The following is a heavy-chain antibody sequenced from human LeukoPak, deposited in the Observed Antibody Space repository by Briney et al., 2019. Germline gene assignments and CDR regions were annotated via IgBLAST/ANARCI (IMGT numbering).Heavy chain of an antibody. CDR1: TFIFSDYA. Sequence: SGGSLRLSCAASTFIFSDYAMTWVRQAPGKGLEWVSAISGSGGHTYYADSVKGRFTISRDNSKNTEFLQMNSLRAEDTAVSHCARTDPGSSWDDYMDVWGKGTTVTVSS. V-gene: IGHV3-23*01. D-gene: IGHD6-13*01. CDR3: ARTDPGSSWDDYMDV. CDR2: ISGSGGHT. J-gene: IGHJ6*03.